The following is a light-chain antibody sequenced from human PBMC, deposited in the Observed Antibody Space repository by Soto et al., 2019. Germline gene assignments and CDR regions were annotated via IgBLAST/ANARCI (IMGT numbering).Light chain of an antibody. Sequence: DIQMTQSPSSVSASVGDRVTMTCRASQGINSWLAWYQQKPGKAPKLLIYAASNLQSGVPSRFSGSGSGTDFTLTISSLQSEDFAVYYCQQYNNWPRTFGQGTKVDIK. V-gene: IGKV1-12*01. J-gene: IGKJ1*01. CDR2: AAS. CDR1: QGINSW. CDR3: QQYNNWPRT.